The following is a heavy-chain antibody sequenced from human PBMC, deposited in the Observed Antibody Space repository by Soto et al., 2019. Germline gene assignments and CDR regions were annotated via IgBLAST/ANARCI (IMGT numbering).Heavy chain of an antibody. CDR1: GYSFAGYW. D-gene: IGHD6-6*01. Sequence: PGESLKISCKGSGYSFAGYWITWVRQKPGKGLEWMGRIDPSDSQTYYSPSFQGQVTISADKSINTAYLQWSSLKASDTAVYYCARRVAAHPYFDFWGQGALVTAPQ. CDR3: ARRVAAHPYFDF. CDR2: IDPSDSQT. V-gene: IGHV5-10-1*04. J-gene: IGHJ4*02.